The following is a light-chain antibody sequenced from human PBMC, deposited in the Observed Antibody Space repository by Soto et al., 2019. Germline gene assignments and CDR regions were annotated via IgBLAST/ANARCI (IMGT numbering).Light chain of an antibody. CDR2: GNN. J-gene: IGLJ3*02. V-gene: IGLV1-40*01. CDR1: SSNIGAGYG. Sequence: QSVLTQPPSVSGAPGQRVTISCTGSSSNIGAGYGVHWYQQLPGTAPKLLIYGNNNRPSGVPDRFSGSKSGTSASLAITGLQAEDEADYYCQSYASSLSGWVFGGGTKLTVL. CDR3: QSYASSLSGWV.